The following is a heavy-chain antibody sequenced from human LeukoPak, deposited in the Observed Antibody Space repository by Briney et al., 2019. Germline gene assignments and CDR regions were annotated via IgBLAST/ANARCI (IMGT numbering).Heavy chain of an antibody. Sequence: GGCLRLSCAASGFTLSSYSMNSVRPASGRGREWVSCISSSSSTIYYADSVKGRFTISRDNAKNSLYLQMNSLRAEDTAVYYCAELGITMIGGVWGKGTTVTISS. D-gene: IGHD3-10*02. CDR3: AELGITMIGGV. CDR1: GFTLSSYS. CDR2: ISSSSSTI. J-gene: IGHJ6*04. V-gene: IGHV3-48*04.